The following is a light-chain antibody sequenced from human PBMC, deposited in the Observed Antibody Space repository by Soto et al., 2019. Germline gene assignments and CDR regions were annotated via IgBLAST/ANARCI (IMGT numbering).Light chain of an antibody. CDR1: QDITNY. J-gene: IGKJ2*01. CDR2: DAS. V-gene: IGKV1-33*01. Sequence: DIQMTQSPSSLSPSVGDRVTITCQASQDITNYLSWYQQKPGKAPKLLIYDASNLETGVPSRFSGSGSGTDFTFTISSLQPEDIATYYCQPYDSLPYTFGQGTKLEIK. CDR3: QPYDSLPYT.